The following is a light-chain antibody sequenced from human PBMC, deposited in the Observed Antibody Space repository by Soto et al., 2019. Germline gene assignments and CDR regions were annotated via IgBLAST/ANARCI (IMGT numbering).Light chain of an antibody. J-gene: IGKJ1*01. V-gene: IGKV3-20*01. CDR1: QSVTTN. Sequence: EVVMTQSPGTLSVSPGERATLSCRASQSVTTNMAWYQQKPGQAPRLLIYDTSDRATGIPDRFSGSGSGTDFTLTISRLEPEDFAVYYCQQYGSSTWTFGQGTKVDIK. CDR3: QQYGSSTWT. CDR2: DTS.